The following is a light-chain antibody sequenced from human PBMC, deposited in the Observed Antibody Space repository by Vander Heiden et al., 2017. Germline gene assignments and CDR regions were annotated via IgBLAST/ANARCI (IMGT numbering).Light chain of an antibody. V-gene: IGLV1-47*01. J-gene: IGLJ3*02. CDR1: SSNIGTNF. CDR2: KNN. CDR3: AAWDDSLSGRV. Sequence: QSMLTQPPSASGTPGQRVTISCSGSSSNIGTNFVYWYQPLPGTAPKLLIYKNNRRPSGVPDRFSGSKSGTSASLAISGLRSEDEADYYCAAWDDSLSGRVFGGGTKLTVL.